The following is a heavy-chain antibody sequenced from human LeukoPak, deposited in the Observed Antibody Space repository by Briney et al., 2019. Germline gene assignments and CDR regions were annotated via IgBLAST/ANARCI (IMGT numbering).Heavy chain of an antibody. D-gene: IGHD3-16*02. CDR2: IWYDGSNK. V-gene: IGHV3-33*01. CDR1: GFTFSSYG. Sequence: AGGSLRLSCAASGFTFSSYGMHWVRQAPGKGLEWVAVIWYDGSNKYYADSVKGRFTISRDNSKNTLYLQMNSLRAEDTAVYYCARDRDPSIYDYVWGSYRPLGYWGQGTLVTVSS. J-gene: IGHJ4*02. CDR3: ARDRDPSIYDYVWGSYRPLGY.